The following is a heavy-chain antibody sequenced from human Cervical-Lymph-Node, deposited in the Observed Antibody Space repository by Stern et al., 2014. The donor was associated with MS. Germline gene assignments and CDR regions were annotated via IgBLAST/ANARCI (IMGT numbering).Heavy chain of an antibody. CDR2: IDWDDEK. CDR1: GFSVNDHGMC. CDR3: ARIVAGRLGRAQFDL. J-gene: IGHJ4*02. V-gene: IGHV2-70*15. Sequence: QITLKESGPALVKPTQTLTLTCAVSGFSVNDHGMCLSWIRQPPGKALEWLARIDWDDEKKYNTSLQSRLAISKDTSKDQVVLTVSNMDAVDTATYYCARIVAGRLGRAQFDLWGQGILVTVSS. D-gene: IGHD2-15*01.